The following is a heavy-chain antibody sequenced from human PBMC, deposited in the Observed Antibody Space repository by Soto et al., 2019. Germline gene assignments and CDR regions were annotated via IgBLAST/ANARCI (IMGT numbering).Heavy chain of an antibody. Sequence: SETLSLTCAVSGGSISSGGYSWYWIRQPPGKGQEWIGYIYNSGSTYYKPSHKRQVTISVDRSKNKDSLKLKSRTAADTAVYYCARGMTTVTTLDYWGQGTLVTVSS. D-gene: IGHD4-4*01. J-gene: IGHJ4*02. CDR1: GGSISSGGYS. CDR2: IYNSGST. V-gene: IGHV4-30-2*01. CDR3: ARGMTTVTTLDY.